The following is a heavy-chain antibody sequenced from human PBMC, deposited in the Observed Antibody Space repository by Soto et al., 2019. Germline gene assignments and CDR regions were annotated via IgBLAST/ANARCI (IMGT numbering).Heavy chain of an antibody. D-gene: IGHD6-19*01. CDR2: ITSTGSTI. V-gene: IGHV3-11*01. CDR1: GFMFSGYY. J-gene: IGHJ4*02. Sequence: GGSLRLSCAASGFMFSGYYMAWIRQAPGKGLEWVSYITSTGSTIYYADSVKGRFTISRDNAKNSLYLQMNSLRAEDTAIYYCARDKYSSGWHPFDQWGQGTLVTVSS. CDR3: ARDKYSSGWHPFDQ.